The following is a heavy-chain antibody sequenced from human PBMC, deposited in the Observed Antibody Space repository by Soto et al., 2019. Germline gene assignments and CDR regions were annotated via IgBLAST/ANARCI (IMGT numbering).Heavy chain of an antibody. CDR2: TIPAFGTA. V-gene: IGHV1-69*06. CDR1: GAGDTFSNYG. D-gene: IGHD1-1*01. Sequence: QVHLVQSGAEVKSPGSAVKVSCKVSGAGDTFSNYGLNWMRQAPGQGLEWMGGTIPAFGTANYAQKFQGRVTIPAATSTTTAYMELSSLRSDDTAVYYCWRHDKTALPPLDSWGQGTRVSVSS. J-gene: IGHJ4*02. CDR3: WRHDKTALPPLDS.